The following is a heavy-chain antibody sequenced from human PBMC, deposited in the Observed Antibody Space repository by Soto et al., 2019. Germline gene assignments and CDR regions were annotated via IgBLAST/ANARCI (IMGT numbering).Heavy chain of an antibody. J-gene: IGHJ6*02. CDR2: IYYSGST. CDR1: GGSISSGGYY. D-gene: IGHD4-4*01. Sequence: SETLSLTCTVSGGSISSGGYYWSWIRQHPGKGLEWIGYIYYSGSTYYNPSLKSRVTISVDTSKNRFSLKLSSVTAADTAVYYCARGDYSAYYYGMDVWGQGTTVTVSS. CDR3: ARGDYSAYYYGMDV. V-gene: IGHV4-31*03.